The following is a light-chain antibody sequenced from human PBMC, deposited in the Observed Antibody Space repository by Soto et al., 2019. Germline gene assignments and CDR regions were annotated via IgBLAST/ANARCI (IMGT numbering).Light chain of an antibody. Sequence: QSALTQPASVSGPPGQSITISCTGTSSDVGSYDLVSWYQQHPGNAPKLMIYEVSKRPSGVSDRFSSSKSGNTASLTISGLQAYDEDYYHCCSSATTTLFGEGTKLTVL. V-gene: IGLV2-23*02. CDR1: SSDVGSYDL. CDR3: CSSATTTL. CDR2: EVS. J-gene: IGLJ2*01.